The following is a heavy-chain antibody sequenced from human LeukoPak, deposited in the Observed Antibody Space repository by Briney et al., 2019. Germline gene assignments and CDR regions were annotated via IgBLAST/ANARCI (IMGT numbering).Heavy chain of an antibody. CDR3: ARLGRSLVGATTEVDY. CDR2: IYYSGST. V-gene: IGHV4-39*01. J-gene: IGHJ4*02. D-gene: IGHD1-26*01. CDR1: GGSISSSSYH. Sequence: SETLSLTCTVSGGSISSSSYHWGWIRQPPGKGLQWIGSIYYSGSTYYNPSLKSRVTISVDTSKNQFSLKLSSVTAADTAMYYCARLGRSLVGATTEVDYWGQGTLVTVSS.